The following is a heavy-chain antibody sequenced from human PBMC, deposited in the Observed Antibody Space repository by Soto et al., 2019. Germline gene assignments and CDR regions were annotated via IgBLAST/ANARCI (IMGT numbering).Heavy chain of an antibody. CDR2: IIPIFGTA. V-gene: IGHV1-69*13. CDR1: GYTFSIYA. Sequence: SSVKVSCKASGYTFSIYAISWVRQAPGQGLEWMGGIIPIFGTANYAQKFQGRVTITADESTSTAYMELSSLRSEDTAVYYCARDRGYCTNGVCSYYYYGMDVWGQGTTVTVSS. CDR3: ARDRGYCTNGVCSYYYYGMDV. D-gene: IGHD2-8*01. J-gene: IGHJ6*02.